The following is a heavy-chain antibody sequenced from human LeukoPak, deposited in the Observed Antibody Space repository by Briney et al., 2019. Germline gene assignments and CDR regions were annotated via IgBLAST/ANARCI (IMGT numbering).Heavy chain of an antibody. CDR3: ARSKMGYTTGWAY. D-gene: IGHD6-19*01. CDR2: IHHIGTT. J-gene: IGHJ4*02. V-gene: IGHV4-4*02. CDR1: GDSISSSNW. Sequence: SETLSLTCAASGDSISSSNWWSWVRLPPGKGLEWIGEIHHIGTTNYNPSLKSRVTISIDKSKNQCSLKLSSVTAADTAMYYCARSKMGYTTGWAYWGQGTLVTVSS.